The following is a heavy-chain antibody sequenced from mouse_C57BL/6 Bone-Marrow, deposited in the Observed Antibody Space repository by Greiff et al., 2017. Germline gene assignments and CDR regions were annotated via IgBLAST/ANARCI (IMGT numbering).Heavy chain of an antibody. CDR2: IDPGNGAT. CDR3: TRIAY. J-gene: IGHJ3*01. V-gene: IGHV14-4*01. Sequence: VQLQQSGAELVRPGASVKLSCKASGFNIKDDYMHWVKQRPEQGLEWIGRIDPGNGATDYASKFQGKANLTVDTSANTAYLQLSSLTSEDTAVYYCTRIAYWGQGTLVTVSA. CDR1: GFNIKDDY.